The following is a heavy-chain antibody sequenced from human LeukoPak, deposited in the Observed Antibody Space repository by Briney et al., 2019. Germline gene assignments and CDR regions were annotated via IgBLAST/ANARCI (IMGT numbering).Heavy chain of an antibody. CDR3: ASGLTYENYYDSSGYSLDY. CDR1: GGTFSSYV. V-gene: IGHV1-69*13. CDR2: IIPIFGSV. D-gene: IGHD3-22*01. Sequence: GASVKVSCKASGGTFSSYVISWVRQAPGQGLEWMGGIIPIFGSVNYAQKFQGRVTITADESTNTAYMDLSSLRSEDTAVYYCASGLTYENYYDSSGYSLDYWGQGTLVTVSS. J-gene: IGHJ4*02.